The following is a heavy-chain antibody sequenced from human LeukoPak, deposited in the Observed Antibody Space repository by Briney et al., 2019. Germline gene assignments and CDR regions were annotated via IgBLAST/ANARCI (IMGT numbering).Heavy chain of an antibody. Sequence: DPGGSLRLSCAASGFTFSSYEMNWVRQAPGKGLEWVSYISSSGSTIYYADSVKGRFTISRDNAKNSLYLQMNSLKASDTAMYYCARRRDLYSGSYYPFDYWGQGTLVTVSS. V-gene: IGHV3-48*03. J-gene: IGHJ4*02. CDR1: GFTFSSYE. D-gene: IGHD1-26*01. CDR3: ARRRDLYSGSYYPFDY. CDR2: ISSSGSTI.